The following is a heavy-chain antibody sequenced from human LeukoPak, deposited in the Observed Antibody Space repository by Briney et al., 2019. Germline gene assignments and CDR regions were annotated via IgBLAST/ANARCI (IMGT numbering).Heavy chain of an antibody. CDR1: GGSFNGYY. D-gene: IGHD5-12*01. Sequence: SETLSLTCAVYGGSFNGYYWSWIRQPPGKGLEWIGEINHSGSTNYNPSLKSRVTISVDTSKNQFSLKLSSVTAADTAVYYCAREDGGYDHDYYYGMDVWGQGTTVTVSS. V-gene: IGHV4-34*01. CDR3: AREDGGYDHDYYYGMDV. CDR2: INHSGST. J-gene: IGHJ6*02.